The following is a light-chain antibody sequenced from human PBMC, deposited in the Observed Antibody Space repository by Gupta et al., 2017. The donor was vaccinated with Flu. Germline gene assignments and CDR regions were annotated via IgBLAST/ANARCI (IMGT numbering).Light chain of an antibody. CDR3: QSADNSGTYVV. J-gene: IGLJ3*02. V-gene: IGLV3-25*03. CDR1: TLSTQY. Sequence: SYELTQPPSLSVSPGQPARITCSGDTLSTQYTYWYQQKPGKAPVLVSFKDTERPSGIPERFSGSNSGTTVTLTISGVQAEDEAAYYCQSADNSGTYVVFGGGTRLTV. CDR2: KDT.